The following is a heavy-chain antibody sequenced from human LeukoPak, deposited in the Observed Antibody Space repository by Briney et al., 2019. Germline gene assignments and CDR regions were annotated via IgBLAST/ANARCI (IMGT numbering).Heavy chain of an antibody. CDR3: ARLKRLAVADY. J-gene: IGHJ4*02. Sequence: KPSETLSLTCTVSGGSISSYYWSWIRQPPGKGLEWIGYIYYSGSTNYNPSLKSRVTISVDTSKNQFSLKLSSVTAADTAVYYCARLKRLAVADYWGQGTLVTVSS. V-gene: IGHV4-59*08. CDR1: GGSISSYY. D-gene: IGHD6-19*01. CDR2: IYYSGST.